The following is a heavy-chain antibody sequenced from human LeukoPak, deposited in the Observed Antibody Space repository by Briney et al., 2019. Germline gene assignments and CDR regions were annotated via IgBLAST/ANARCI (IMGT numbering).Heavy chain of an antibody. CDR1: GFTFSNYW. CDR3: ARTLYQQLVYYFDY. D-gene: IGHD6-13*01. CDR2: IKQDGSEK. V-gene: IGHV3-7*01. Sequence: GGSLRLSCAVSGFTFSNYWMSWVRQAPGKGLEWVANIKQDGSEKYYVDSVKGRFTISRDNAKNSLYLQMNSLRAEDTAVYYCARTLYQQLVYYFDYWGQGTLVTVSS. J-gene: IGHJ4*02.